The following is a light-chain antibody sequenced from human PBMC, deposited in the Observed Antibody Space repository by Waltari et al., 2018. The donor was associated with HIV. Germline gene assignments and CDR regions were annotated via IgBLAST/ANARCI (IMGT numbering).Light chain of an antibody. CDR1: SSDVGGYTY. V-gene: IGLV2-14*03. J-gene: IGLJ1*01. CDR2: DFT. CDR3: SSSTRNTSV. Sequence: QSALTQPASVSGSRGQSITISCTGTSSDVGGYTYVSWYQQHPGKAPKLMIYDFTSPPAGFQKSFRSSKSCNTASLTMCGLQAEDAADYCCSSSTRNTSVVGAGTKVTVL.